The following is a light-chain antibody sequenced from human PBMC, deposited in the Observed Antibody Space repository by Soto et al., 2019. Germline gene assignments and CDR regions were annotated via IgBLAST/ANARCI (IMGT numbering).Light chain of an antibody. CDR1: QSVNIK. J-gene: IGKJ5*01. CDR3: QQHNDWPSIT. CDR2: RAS. V-gene: IGKV3-15*01. Sequence: EVLMTQSPSPLSLSPGESPTPSCRASQSVNIKLAWYQQKPGQAPRLLIYRASTRATGVPARFSGSGSRTDFTLTISGLQSEDFAVYYCQQHNDWPSITFGQGTRLEIK.